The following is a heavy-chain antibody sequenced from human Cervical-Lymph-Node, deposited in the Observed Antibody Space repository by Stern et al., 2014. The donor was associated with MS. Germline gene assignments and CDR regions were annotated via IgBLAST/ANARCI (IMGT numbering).Heavy chain of an antibody. V-gene: IGHV4-4*09. D-gene: IGHD1-1*01. CDR3: AKTGNGGYYYYGMDV. J-gene: IGHJ6*02. Sequence: QVQLQESGPGLVKPSETLSLTCTVSGGSSNNVFWSWLRQSPEKGLEWIGYIYASGTTNYNPSLKSRITISLDTSKSQFSLKLRSVTAADTGVYFCAKTGNGGYYYYGMDVWGQGTTVIVSS. CDR2: IYASGTT. CDR1: GGSSNNVF.